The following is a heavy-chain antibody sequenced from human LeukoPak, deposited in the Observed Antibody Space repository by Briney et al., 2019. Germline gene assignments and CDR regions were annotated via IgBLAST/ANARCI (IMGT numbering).Heavy chain of an antibody. CDR2: ISYDGINK. CDR3: ARVGQLAFDHYYYYMDV. V-gene: IGHV3-30-3*01. CDR1: GFTFSSYA. Sequence: GRSLRLSCAASGFTFSSYAMHWVRQAPGKGLEWVAVISYDGINKYYADSVKGRFTISRDNSKNTLYLQMNSLRGEDTAVYYCARVGQLAFDHYYYYMDVWGKGTTVTVSS. J-gene: IGHJ6*03. D-gene: IGHD5-24*01.